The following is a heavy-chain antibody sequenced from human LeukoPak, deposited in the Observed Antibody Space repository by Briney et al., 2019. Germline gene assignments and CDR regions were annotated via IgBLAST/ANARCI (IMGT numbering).Heavy chain of an antibody. Sequence: GGSLRLSCAASGFTVSSKYMSWVRQAPGKGLEWVSVIYSGGSTYYADSVKGRFTISRDNSKNTLYLQMNSLRAEDTAVYYCARDRGTVEMATIGCPSLDCEQAFDIWGQGTMVTVSS. D-gene: IGHD5-24*01. CDR1: GFTVSSKY. V-gene: IGHV3-53*01. CDR3: ARDRGTVEMATIGCPSLDCEQAFDI. CDR2: IYSGGST. J-gene: IGHJ3*02.